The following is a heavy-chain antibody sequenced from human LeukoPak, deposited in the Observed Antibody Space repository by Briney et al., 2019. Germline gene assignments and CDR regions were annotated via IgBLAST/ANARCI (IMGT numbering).Heavy chain of an antibody. D-gene: IGHD2-15*01. V-gene: IGHV3-30*03. J-gene: IGHJ4*02. CDR2: ISYDGTYK. Sequence: GGSLRLSCAASGFNFSSYGMHWVRQAPGKGLEWVAVISYDGTYKYYTDSVKGRFTIFRDNSKNTVYLQMNSLRAEDTAVYYCARVAPFDYWGQGTLVTVSS. CDR1: GFNFSSYG. CDR3: ARVAPFDY.